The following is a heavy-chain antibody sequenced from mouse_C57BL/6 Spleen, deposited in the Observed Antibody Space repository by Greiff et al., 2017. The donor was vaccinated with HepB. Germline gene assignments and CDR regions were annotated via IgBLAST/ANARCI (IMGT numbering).Heavy chain of an antibody. CDR2: IDPEAGDT. Sequence: EVQLQQSGAELVRPGASVKLSCTASGFHIKDYYMHWVTQRPEQGLEWIGRIDPEAGDTDYAPKFQGKATMTADTSSNTAYLQRSSLTSEDTAGEYGTKRDYDYLDDWGQGTTLTVAS. D-gene: IGHD1-1*01. V-gene: IGHV14-1*01. CDR3: TKRDYDYLDD. CDR1: GFHIKDYY. J-gene: IGHJ2*01.